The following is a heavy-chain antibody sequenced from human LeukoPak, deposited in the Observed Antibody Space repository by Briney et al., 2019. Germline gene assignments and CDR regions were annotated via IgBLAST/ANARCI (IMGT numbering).Heavy chain of an antibody. D-gene: IGHD3-10*01. J-gene: IGHJ4*02. CDR1: GFTFSSYA. CDR3: AKLPYGSGSYPEDYFDY. V-gene: IGHV3-23*01. Sequence: GGSLRLSCAASGFTFSSYAMSWVRQAPGKGLEWVSAISGSGGSTYYADSVKGRFTISRDNSKKTLYLQMNSLRAEDTAVYYCAKLPYGSGSYPEDYFDYWGQGTLVTVSS. CDR2: ISGSGGST.